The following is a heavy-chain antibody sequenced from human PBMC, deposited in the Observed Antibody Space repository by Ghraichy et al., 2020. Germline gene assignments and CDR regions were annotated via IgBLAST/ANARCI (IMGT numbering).Heavy chain of an antibody. J-gene: IGHJ4*02. V-gene: IGHV1-2*04. CDR1: GYTFTGYY. CDR3: ARAPGVNIVATYADY. CDR2: IKPNSGGT. D-gene: IGHD5-12*01. Sequence: ASVKVSCKASGYTFTGYYVHWVRQAPGQGLEWMGWIKPNSGGTNYAQNFQGWVTLTRDTSISTAYMELNRLRSDDTAVYYCARAPGVNIVATYADYWGQGSLVTVSS.